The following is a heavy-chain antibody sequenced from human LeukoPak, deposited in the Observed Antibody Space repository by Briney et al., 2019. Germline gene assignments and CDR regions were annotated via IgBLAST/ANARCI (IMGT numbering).Heavy chain of an antibody. V-gene: IGHV1-46*03. CDR2: INPSGGST. D-gene: IGHD2-2*02. CDR3: ARDLQYCSSTSCYNDDAFDI. Sequence: ASVKASWKPYGYTFTSYYMHWVRQAPGQGLEWMGIINPSGGSTSYAQKFQGTVTMTRDTSTSTVYMELSSLRSEDTVVYYCARDLQYCSSTSCYNDDAFDIWGQGTMVTVSS. J-gene: IGHJ3*02. CDR1: GYTFTSYY.